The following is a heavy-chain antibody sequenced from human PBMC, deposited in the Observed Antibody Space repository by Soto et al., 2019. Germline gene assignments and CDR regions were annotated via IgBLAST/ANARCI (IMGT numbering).Heavy chain of an antibody. CDR3: TRDDVHCSGGRCYGVPMDV. V-gene: IGHV3-66*01. CDR2: IQSGGST. J-gene: IGHJ6*04. Sequence: EVQLVESGGGLVQPAGSLILSCAASGFTVSRKYMSWFRQAPGKGLEWVSLIQSGGSTYYAGSVKVRFTISRDNSENTLFLQMNSLRVEDTAVYDCTRDDVHCSGGRCYGVPMDVWCKGTPVTVSA. D-gene: IGHD2-15*01. CDR1: GFTVSRKY.